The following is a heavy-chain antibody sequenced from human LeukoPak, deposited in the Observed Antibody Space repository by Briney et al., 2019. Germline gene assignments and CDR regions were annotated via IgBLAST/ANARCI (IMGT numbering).Heavy chain of an antibody. Sequence: ASVKVSCKASGYTFTRYYMNWVRQAPGQGLEWMGWINPKSGGTNYAQKFQGRVTMTRDTSISTAYMELSRLRSDDTAVYYCARGSSGWYIDYWGQGTLVTVSS. V-gene: IGHV1-2*02. D-gene: IGHD6-19*01. CDR1: GYTFTRYY. CDR2: INPKSGGT. J-gene: IGHJ4*02. CDR3: ARGSSGWYIDY.